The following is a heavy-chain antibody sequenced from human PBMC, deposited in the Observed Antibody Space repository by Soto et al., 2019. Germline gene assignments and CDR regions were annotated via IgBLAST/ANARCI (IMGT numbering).Heavy chain of an antibody. CDR3: AKHRTGWYGGGDY. Sequence: EVQLLESGGGLVQPGGSLRLSCAASGFTFSTYGMSWVRQAPGKGLEWVSAISGSGGSTYYADSVKGRFTISRDNSKNTLYLQMNSLRAEDTAVYSCAKHRTGWYGGGDYWGQGTLVTVSS. V-gene: IGHV3-23*01. CDR1: GFTFSTYG. D-gene: IGHD6-19*01. CDR2: ISGSGGST. J-gene: IGHJ4*02.